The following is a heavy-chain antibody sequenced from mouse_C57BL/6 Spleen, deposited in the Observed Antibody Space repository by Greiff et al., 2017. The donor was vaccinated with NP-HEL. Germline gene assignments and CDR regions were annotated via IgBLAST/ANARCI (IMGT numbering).Heavy chain of an antibody. D-gene: IGHD2-2*01. J-gene: IGHJ4*01. Sequence: EVMLVESGGGLVKPGGSLKLSCAASGFTFSDYGMHWVRQAPEKGLEWVAYISSGSSTIYYADTVKGRFTISRDNAKNTLFLQMTSLRSEDTAMYYCARDWLYAVDYWGQGTSVTVSS. CDR3: ARDWLYAVDY. CDR1: GFTFSDYG. CDR2: ISSGSSTI. V-gene: IGHV5-17*01.